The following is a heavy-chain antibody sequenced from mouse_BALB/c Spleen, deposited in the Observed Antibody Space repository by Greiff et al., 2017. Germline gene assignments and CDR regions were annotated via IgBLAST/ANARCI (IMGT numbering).Heavy chain of an antibody. CDR2: ISSGSSTI. D-gene: IGHD2-13*01. J-gene: IGHJ2*01. CDR3: ARGGGDRDY. Sequence: EVQLQESGGGLVQPGGSRKLSCAASGFTFSSFGMHWVRQAPEKGLEWVAYISSGSSTIYYADTVKGRFTISRDNPKNTLFLQMTSLRSEDTAMYYCARGGGDRDYWGQGTTLTVSS. V-gene: IGHV5-17*02. CDR1: GFTFSSFG.